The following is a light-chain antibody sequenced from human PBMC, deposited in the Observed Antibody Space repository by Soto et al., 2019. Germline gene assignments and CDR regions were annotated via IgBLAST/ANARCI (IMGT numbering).Light chain of an antibody. CDR1: SSNIGAGYD. CDR2: GNS. Sequence: SVLTQPPSVSGAPGQRVTISCTGSSSNIGAGYDVHWYQQLPGTAPKLLIYGNSNRPSGVPDRFSGSTSGTSASLAITGLQAEDEADYYCQSYDSSLSGYVFGTGTKLTVL. J-gene: IGLJ1*01. V-gene: IGLV1-40*01. CDR3: QSYDSSLSGYV.